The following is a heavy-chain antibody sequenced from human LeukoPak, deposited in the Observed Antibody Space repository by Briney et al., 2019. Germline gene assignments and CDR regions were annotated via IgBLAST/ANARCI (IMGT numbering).Heavy chain of an antibody. V-gene: IGHV4-4*02. CDR1: GGSISSSNW. CDR3: ARGQYSAPDNWFDP. Sequence: SGTLSLTCAVSGGSISSSNWWSWVRQPPGKGLEWIGEIYHSGSTNYNPSLKSRVTISVDKSRNQFSLKLSSVTAADTAVYYCARGQYSAPDNWFDPWGQGTLVTVSS. J-gene: IGHJ5*02. D-gene: IGHD5-12*01. CDR2: IYHSGST.